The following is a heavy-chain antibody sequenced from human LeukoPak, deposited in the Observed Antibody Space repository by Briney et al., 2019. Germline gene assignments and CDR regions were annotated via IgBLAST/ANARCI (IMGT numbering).Heavy chain of an antibody. CDR2: IFPSGGEI. V-gene: IGHV3-21*01. D-gene: IGHD3-22*01. CDR3: ARGAYYYDSSGYWPY. J-gene: IGHJ4*02. Sequence: GGSLRLSCAASGFTFSTFAMIWVRQPPGKGLEWVSSIFPSGGEIHYADSVRGRFTISRDNAKNSLYLQMNSLRAEDTAVYYCARGAYYYDSSGYWPYWGQGTLVTVSS. CDR1: GFTFSTFA.